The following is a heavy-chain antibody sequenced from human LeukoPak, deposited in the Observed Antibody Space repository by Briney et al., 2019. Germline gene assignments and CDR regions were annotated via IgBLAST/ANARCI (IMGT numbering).Heavy chain of an antibody. CDR2: IYYSGST. CDR3: ARGGIAAAGTDY. Sequence: SETLSLTCTVSGDSISSSSYYWGWIRQPPGKGLEWIGSIYYSGSTYYNPSLKSRVTISVDKSKNQFSLKLSSVTAADTAVYYCARGGIAAAGTDYWGQGTLVTVSS. J-gene: IGHJ4*02. V-gene: IGHV4-39*07. D-gene: IGHD6-13*01. CDR1: GDSISSSSYY.